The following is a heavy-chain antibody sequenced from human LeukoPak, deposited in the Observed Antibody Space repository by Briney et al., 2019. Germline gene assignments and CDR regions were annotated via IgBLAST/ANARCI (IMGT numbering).Heavy chain of an antibody. Sequence: ASVKVSCKASAYTFTSYYMHWVRQAPGQGLDWMGIINPSGGSTSYAQKFQGRVTMTSDTSTSTVYMELSSLRSEDTAVYYCARGSEYYGSGSQGGPMFDYWGQGTLVTVSS. CDR2: INPSGGST. V-gene: IGHV1-46*01. D-gene: IGHD3-10*01. CDR1: AYTFTSYY. CDR3: ARGSEYYGSGSQGGPMFDY. J-gene: IGHJ4*02.